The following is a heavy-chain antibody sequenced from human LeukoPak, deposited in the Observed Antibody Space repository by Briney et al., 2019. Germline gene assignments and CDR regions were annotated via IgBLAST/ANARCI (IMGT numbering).Heavy chain of an antibody. CDR1: GYTFTSYG. CDR3: ARDYDFWSGYYGWLDP. J-gene: IGHJ5*02. V-gene: IGHV1-18*01. CDR2: ISAYNGNT. Sequence: GASVKVSCKASGYTFTSYGISWVRQAPGQGLEWMGWISAYNGNTNYAQKLQGRVTMTTDTSTSTAYMELRSLRSDDTAVYYCARDYDFWSGYYGWLDPWGQGTLVTVSS. D-gene: IGHD3-3*01.